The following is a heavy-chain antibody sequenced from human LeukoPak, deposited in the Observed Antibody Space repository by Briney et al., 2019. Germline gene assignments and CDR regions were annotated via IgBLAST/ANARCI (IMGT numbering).Heavy chain of an antibody. D-gene: IGHD2-8*01. Sequence: SSETLSLTCSVSGDSINNYYWNWIRQPPGKELEWIAYTHYTGNTKSNPSLKSRVTTSVDTSKSQFSLKLSSVTAADTAVYYCAKWSSTLKAFDFWGQGILVIVPS. CDR3: AKWSSTLKAFDF. J-gene: IGHJ4*02. V-gene: IGHV4-59*08. CDR1: GDSINNYY. CDR2: THYTGNT.